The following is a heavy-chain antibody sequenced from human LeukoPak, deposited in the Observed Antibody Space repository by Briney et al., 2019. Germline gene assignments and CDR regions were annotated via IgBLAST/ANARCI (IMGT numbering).Heavy chain of an antibody. J-gene: IGHJ4*02. CDR2: INPNSGGT. V-gene: IGHV1-2*02. D-gene: IGHD3-16*01. Sequence: ASVKVSCKASGYTFTGYYMHWVRQAPGQGLEWMGWINPNSGGTNYAQKFQGRVTMTRDTSISTAYMELSRLRSDDTAVYYCARGGGGGCGGGGGGGFDYWGQGTLVTVSS. CDR1: GYTFTGYY. CDR3: ARGGGGGCGGGGGGGFDY.